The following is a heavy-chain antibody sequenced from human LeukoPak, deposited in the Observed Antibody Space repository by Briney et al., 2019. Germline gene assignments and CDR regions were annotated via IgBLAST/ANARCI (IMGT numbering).Heavy chain of an antibody. V-gene: IGHV4-59*05. CDR3: ARRDDYGGNS. CDR1: GGSISSYY. D-gene: IGHD4-23*01. J-gene: IGHJ4*02. Sequence: SQTLSLTCTVSGGSISSYYWSWIRQPPGEGLEWIGSIYYSGSTYYNPSLKSRVTISVDTSKNQFSLKLSSVTAADTAVYYCARRDDYGGNSWGQGTLVTVSS. CDR2: IYYSGST.